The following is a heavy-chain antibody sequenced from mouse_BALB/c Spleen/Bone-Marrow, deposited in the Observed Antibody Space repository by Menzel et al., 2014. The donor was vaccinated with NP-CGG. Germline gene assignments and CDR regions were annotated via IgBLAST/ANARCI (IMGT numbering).Heavy chain of an antibody. CDR3: TRRAYGGSYGFAY. V-gene: IGHV1-7*01. CDR2: INPSTGYT. CDR1: GYTFTNYW. D-gene: IGHD1-1*01. Sequence: VQLQQSRAELAKPGASVKMSCKASGYTFTNYWMHWVKQKPGQGLEWIGYINPSTGYTEYNQKFKDKATLTADKSSSTAYMQLSSLTSEDSSVFYCTRRAYGGSYGFAYWGQGTLVTVSA. J-gene: IGHJ3*01.